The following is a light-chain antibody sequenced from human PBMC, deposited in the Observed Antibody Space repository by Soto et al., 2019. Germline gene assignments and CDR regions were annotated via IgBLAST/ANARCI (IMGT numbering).Light chain of an antibody. J-gene: IGKJ4*01. Sequence: EIVLTQSPGTLSLSPGERATLSCRASQSFSSSYLAWYQQKPGQAPRLLIYGASSRATGIPDRFSGSGSGTAFTLTISRLEPEDSAVYYCQQYGASPLTFGGGTKVEIK. CDR2: GAS. CDR1: QSFSSSY. V-gene: IGKV3-20*01. CDR3: QQYGASPLT.